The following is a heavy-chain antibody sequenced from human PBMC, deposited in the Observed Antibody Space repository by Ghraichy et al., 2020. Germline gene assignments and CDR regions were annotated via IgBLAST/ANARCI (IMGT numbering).Heavy chain of an antibody. J-gene: IGHJ3*02. D-gene: IGHD2-15*01. V-gene: IGHV1-2*02. CDR2: INPNSGGT. CDR1: GYNFTGYY. CDR3: ARDKGGYCSGDSCYDAFDI. Sequence: ASVKVSCKASGYNFTGYYMHWVRQAPGQGLEWMGWINPNSGGTNYAQKFHGRVTMTRDTSISTAYMELSRLRSDDTAVYYCARDKGGYCSGDSCYDAFDIWGQVIMVLVSS.